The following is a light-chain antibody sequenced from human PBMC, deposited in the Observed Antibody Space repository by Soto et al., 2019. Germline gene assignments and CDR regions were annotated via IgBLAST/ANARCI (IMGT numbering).Light chain of an antibody. J-gene: IGLJ3*02. V-gene: IGLV2-14*01. Sequence: QSALTQPASVSGSPGQSITISCTGTNSDVGGYNFVSWYQKYSGKAPKLMIYEVSNRPSGVFNRFSVYKSGNTSSLTISGLQAEDEAYYYCSSYTSDNTLAFGGGTKLTVL. CDR1: NSDVGGYNF. CDR3: SSYTSDNTLA. CDR2: EVS.